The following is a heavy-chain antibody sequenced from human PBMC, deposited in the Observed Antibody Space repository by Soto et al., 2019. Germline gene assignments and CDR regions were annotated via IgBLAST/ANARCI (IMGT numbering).Heavy chain of an antibody. CDR1: GYTFTSYG. J-gene: IGHJ6*02. V-gene: IGHV1-18*01. Sequence: APVKVSCTASGYTFTSYGISWVRQAPGQGLEWMGWISAYNGNTNYAQKLQGRVTMTTDTSTSTAYMELRSLRSDDTAVYYCARGGRTIYSSSALDVWGQGTTVTVSS. CDR2: ISAYNGNT. CDR3: ARGGRTIYSSSALDV. D-gene: IGHD6-13*01.